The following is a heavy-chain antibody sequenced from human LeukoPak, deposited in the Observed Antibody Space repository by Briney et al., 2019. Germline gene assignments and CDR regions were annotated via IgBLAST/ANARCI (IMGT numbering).Heavy chain of an antibody. CDR1: GFTFSNAW. CDR3: ATALVVPTGLLHY. J-gene: IGHJ4*02. V-gene: IGHV3-15*01. Sequence: TGGSLRLSCAASGFTFSNAWMSWVRQAPGKGVEWVGRIKSKTDGGTVDYAAPVKGRFTISRDDSKDALYLQMNGLKTEDTAVYYCATALVVPTGLLHYWGQGTLVTVSS. CDR2: IKSKTDGGTV. D-gene: IGHD1-1*01.